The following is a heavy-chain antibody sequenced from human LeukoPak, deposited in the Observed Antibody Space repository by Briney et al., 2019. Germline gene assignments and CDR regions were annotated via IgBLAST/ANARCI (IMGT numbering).Heavy chain of an antibody. V-gene: IGHV1-8*02. CDR2: MNPNSGNT. CDR3: ARDLRQQLTRNCGY. Sequence: ASVKVSCKASGYTFTGYYMHWVRQAPGQGLEWMGWMNPNSGNTGYAQKFQGRVTMTRNTSISTAYMELRSLRSDDTAVYYCARDLRQQLTRNCGYWGQGTLVTVSS. CDR1: GYTFTGYY. D-gene: IGHD6-13*01. J-gene: IGHJ4*02.